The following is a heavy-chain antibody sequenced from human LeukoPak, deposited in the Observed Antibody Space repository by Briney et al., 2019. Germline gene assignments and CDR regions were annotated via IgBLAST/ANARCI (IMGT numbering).Heavy chain of an antibody. CDR3: ASGREYSSSKAAFDI. J-gene: IGHJ3*02. CDR2: IYSGGST. CDR1: GFTVSSNY. D-gene: IGHD6-6*01. Sequence: GGSLRLSCAASGFTVSSNYMSWVRQAPGKGLEWVSVIYSGGSTYYADSVKGRFTISRDNSKNTLYLQMNSLRAEDTAVYYCASGREYSSSKAAFDIWGQGTMVTVSS. V-gene: IGHV3-53*01.